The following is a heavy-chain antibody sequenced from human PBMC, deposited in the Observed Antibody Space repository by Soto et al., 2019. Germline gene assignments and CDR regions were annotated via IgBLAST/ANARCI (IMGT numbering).Heavy chain of an antibody. CDR2: IKSKTDGGTT. J-gene: IGHJ3*02. CDR3: TTGVGATGDAFDI. CDR1: GFTFSNAW. V-gene: IGHV3-15*01. Sequence: GGSLRLSCAASGFTFSNAWMSWVRQAPGKGLEWVGRIKSKTDGGTTDYAAPVKGRFTISRDDSKNTLYLQMNSLKTEDTAVYDCTTGVGATGDAFDIWGQGTMVTVSS. D-gene: IGHD1-26*01.